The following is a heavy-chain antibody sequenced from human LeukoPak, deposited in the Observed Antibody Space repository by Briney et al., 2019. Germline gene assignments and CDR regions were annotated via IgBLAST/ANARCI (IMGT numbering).Heavy chain of an antibody. CDR1: GYTFTGYY. CDR2: INPNSGGT. D-gene: IGHD5-24*01. J-gene: IGHJ1*01. V-gene: IGHV1-2*02. CDR3: ASGYSQRWLQLDYFQH. Sequence: ASVKVSCKASGYTFTGYYMHWVRQSPGQGLEWVGWINPNSGGTNYAQKFQGRVTMTRDTSISTAYMELSRLRSDDTAVYYCASGYSQRWLQLDYFQHWARAPWSPSPQ.